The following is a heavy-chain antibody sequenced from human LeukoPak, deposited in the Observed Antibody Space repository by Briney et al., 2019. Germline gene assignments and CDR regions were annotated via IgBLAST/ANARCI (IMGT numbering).Heavy chain of an antibody. CDR3: ARDKVDDYVWGSYRYTDY. CDR2: INPNSGGT. V-gene: IGHV1-2*04. J-gene: IGHJ4*02. CDR1: GYTFTGYY. Sequence: ASVKVSCKASGYTFTGYYMHWVRQAPGQGLEWMGWINPNSGGTNYAQKFQGWVTMTRDTSISTAYMELSRLRSDDTAVYYCARDKVDDYVWGSYRYTDYWGQGTLVTVSS. D-gene: IGHD3-16*02.